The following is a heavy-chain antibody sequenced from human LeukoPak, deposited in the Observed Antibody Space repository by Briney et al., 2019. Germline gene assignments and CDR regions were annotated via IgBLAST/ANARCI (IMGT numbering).Heavy chain of an antibody. Sequence: PGRSLRLSCAASGFTFDDYGIHWVRQAPGKGLEWVAGISWNSGSMDYADSVEGRFTISRNNAKNSLYLQMNSLRAEDTALYYCAKDIGLRDYYGSGIYAFDIWGRGTMVTVSS. D-gene: IGHD3-10*01. CDR1: GFTFDDYG. CDR2: ISWNSGSM. J-gene: IGHJ3*02. V-gene: IGHV3-9*01. CDR3: AKDIGLRDYYGSGIYAFDI.